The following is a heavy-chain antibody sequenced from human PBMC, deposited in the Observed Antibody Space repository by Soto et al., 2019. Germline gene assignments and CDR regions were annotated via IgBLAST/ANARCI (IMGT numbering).Heavy chain of an antibody. D-gene: IGHD6-19*01. V-gene: IGHV1-2*04. CDR1: GYTFTGYY. J-gene: IGHJ5*02. Sequence: QVQLVQSGAEVKKPGASVKVSCKASGYTFTGYYMHWVRQAPGQGLEWMGWINPNSGGTNYAQKFQGWVTMTRDTSISTAYMELSRLRSDDTAMYYCARDRDSSGWYSPFDPWGQGTLVTVSS. CDR3: ARDRDSSGWYSPFDP. CDR2: INPNSGGT.